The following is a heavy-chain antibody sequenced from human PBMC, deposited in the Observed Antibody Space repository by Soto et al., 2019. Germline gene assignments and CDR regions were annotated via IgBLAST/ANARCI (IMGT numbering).Heavy chain of an antibody. CDR3: ARVEVLWFGEDYYYYMDV. D-gene: IGHD3-10*01. Sequence: EVQLVESGGGLVQPGGSLRLSCAASGFTFSSYWMHWVRQAPGKGLVWVSRINSDGSSTSYADSVKGRFTISRDNAKNTMYLQMNSLRAEDTAVYYCARVEVLWFGEDYYYYMDVWGKGTTVTVSS. J-gene: IGHJ6*03. V-gene: IGHV3-74*01. CDR1: GFTFSSYW. CDR2: INSDGSST.